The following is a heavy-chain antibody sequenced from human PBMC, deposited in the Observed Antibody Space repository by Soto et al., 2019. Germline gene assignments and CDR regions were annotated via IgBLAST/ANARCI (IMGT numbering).Heavy chain of an antibody. Sequence: EVQLVESGGGLVQPGGSLKLSCAASGFTFSGSAMHWVRQASGKGLEWVGRIRSKANSYATAYAASVKGRFTISRDDSKNTAYLQMNSPKTEDTAVYYCTRNSRYYYYGMDVWGQGTTVTVSS. D-gene: IGHD1-7*01. CDR3: TRNSRYYYYGMDV. J-gene: IGHJ6*02. V-gene: IGHV3-73*02. CDR2: IRSKANSYAT. CDR1: GFTFSGSA.